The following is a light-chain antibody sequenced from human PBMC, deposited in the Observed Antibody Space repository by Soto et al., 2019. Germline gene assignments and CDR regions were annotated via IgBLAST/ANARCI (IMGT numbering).Light chain of an antibody. Sequence: EIVMTQSPVTLSVSPGERATLSCRASQSISSELAWYQQKPGQPPRLLIYDASNRATGIPARFSGSGSGTDFTLTISSLEPEDFAVYYCQQRSNWPSTFGGGTKVEIK. J-gene: IGKJ4*01. CDR3: QQRSNWPST. V-gene: IGKV3-11*01. CDR2: DAS. CDR1: QSISSE.